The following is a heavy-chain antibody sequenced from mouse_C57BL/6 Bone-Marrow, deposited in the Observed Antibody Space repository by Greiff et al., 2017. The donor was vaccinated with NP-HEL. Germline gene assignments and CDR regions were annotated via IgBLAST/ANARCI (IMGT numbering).Heavy chain of an antibody. CDR1: GYTFTDYY. J-gene: IGHJ3*01. Sequence: EVQLQQSGPVLVKPGASVKMSCKASGYTFTDYYMNWVKQSHGKSLEWIGVINPYNGGTSYNQKFKGKATLTVDKSSSTAYMELNSLTSEDSAVYYCARGGLKFAYWGQGTLVTVSA. D-gene: IGHD3-1*01. CDR3: ARGGLKFAY. V-gene: IGHV1-19*01. CDR2: INPYNGGT.